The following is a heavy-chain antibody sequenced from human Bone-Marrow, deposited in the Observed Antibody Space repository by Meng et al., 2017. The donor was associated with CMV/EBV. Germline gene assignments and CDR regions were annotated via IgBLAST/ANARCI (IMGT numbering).Heavy chain of an antibody. D-gene: IGHD1-26*01. Sequence: GESLKISCAASGFTFSDYYMSWIRQAPGKGLEWVSYISSSGSTIYYADSVKGRFTISRDNAKNSLYLQMNSLRAEDTAVYYCARLFWGGSSYFDYWGQGTRVTGSS. CDR2: ISSSGSTI. CDR3: ARLFWGGSSYFDY. V-gene: IGHV3-11*01. CDR1: GFTFSDYY. J-gene: IGHJ4*02.